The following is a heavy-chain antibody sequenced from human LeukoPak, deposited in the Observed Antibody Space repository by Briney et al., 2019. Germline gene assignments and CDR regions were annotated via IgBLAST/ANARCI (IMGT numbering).Heavy chain of an antibody. CDR2: INHSGST. CDR3: ATPPPPNYYDSSTGAFDI. CDR1: GGSFSGYY. D-gene: IGHD3-22*01. J-gene: IGHJ3*02. V-gene: IGHV4-34*01. Sequence: SETLSLTCAVYGGSFSGYYWSWIRQPPGKGLEWIGEINHSGSTNYNPSLKSRVTISVDTSKNQFSLKLSSVTAADTAVYYCATPPPPNYYDSSTGAFDIWGQGTMVTVSS.